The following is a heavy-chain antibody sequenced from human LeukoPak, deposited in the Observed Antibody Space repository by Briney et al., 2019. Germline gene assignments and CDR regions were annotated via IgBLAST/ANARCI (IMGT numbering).Heavy chain of an antibody. Sequence: GGSLRLSCAASGFTFSSYGMHWVRQAPGKGLEWVAGVNSNGRSAGYAAFVRGRFTISRDNAKNSLYLEMGSLRLEDTAFYYCTRGYSTRHFPFDSWGQGTLVTVSS. CDR2: VNSNGRSA. V-gene: IGHV3-20*04. CDR3: TRGYSTRHFPFDS. D-gene: IGHD6-13*01. J-gene: IGHJ4*02. CDR1: GFTFSSYG.